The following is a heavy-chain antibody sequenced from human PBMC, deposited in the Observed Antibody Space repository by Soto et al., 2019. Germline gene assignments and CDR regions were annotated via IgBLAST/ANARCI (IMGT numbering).Heavy chain of an antibody. CDR1: GGTFCTYA. D-gene: IGHD6-19*01. J-gene: IGHJ4*02. CDR3: ARPKGTYSSGYYYFDF. CDR2: IIPLFGTA. V-gene: IGHV1-69*01. Sequence: QVQLEQSGGEVKQPGSSVRLSCKTSGGTFCTYAINWVRQAPGQGLEWMGAIIPLFGTADYSQKFQGRVTITADESTSTAYMELSSLRFDDTAVYFCARPKGTYSSGYYYFDFWGQGTLVTVSS.